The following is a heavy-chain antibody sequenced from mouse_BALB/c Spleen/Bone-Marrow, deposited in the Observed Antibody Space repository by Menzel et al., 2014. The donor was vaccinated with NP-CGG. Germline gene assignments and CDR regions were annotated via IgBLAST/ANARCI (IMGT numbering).Heavy chain of an antibody. D-gene: IGHD2-1*01. V-gene: IGHV1-80*01. CDR2: IYPGDGDT. CDR3: ARRVYGNYWYFDV. CDR1: GYAFSSYW. J-gene: IGHJ1*01. Sequence: VQLQESGAELVRPGSSVKISCKASGYAFSSYWMNWVKRRPGQGLEWIGQIYPGDGDTNYNGKFKGKATLTADKSSGTAYMQLSSLTSEDSAVYFCARRVYGNYWYFDVWGAGTTVTVSS.